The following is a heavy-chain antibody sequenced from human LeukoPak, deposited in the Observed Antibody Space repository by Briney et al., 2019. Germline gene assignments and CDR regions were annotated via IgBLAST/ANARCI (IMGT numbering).Heavy chain of an antibody. J-gene: IGHJ4*02. Sequence: ASVKVSCKASGYTFTSYYMHWVRQAPGQGLEWMGVINPSGGSTSYAQKFQGRVTMTRDTSTSTVYMELSSLRSEDTAVYYCARDRYDFWSGYYFDYWGQGTLVTVSS. CDR2: INPSGGST. D-gene: IGHD3-3*01. V-gene: IGHV1-46*01. CDR3: ARDRYDFWSGYYFDY. CDR1: GYTFTSYY.